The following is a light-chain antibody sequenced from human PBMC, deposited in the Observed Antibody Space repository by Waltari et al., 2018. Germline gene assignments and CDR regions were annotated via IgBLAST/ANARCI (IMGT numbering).Light chain of an antibody. V-gene: IGKV2-28*01. Sequence: DIVMTQSPLSLPVTPGEPASISCRSSQSLLHTNAYNYLDWYLQKPGQSPQLLIYLGSNRASGVPDRFSGSGSGTDFTLKISRVEAEDVGIYYCMQSLQTPYTFGRGPKLALK. CDR1: QSLLHTNAYNY. CDR2: LGS. CDR3: MQSLQTPYT. J-gene: IGKJ2*01.